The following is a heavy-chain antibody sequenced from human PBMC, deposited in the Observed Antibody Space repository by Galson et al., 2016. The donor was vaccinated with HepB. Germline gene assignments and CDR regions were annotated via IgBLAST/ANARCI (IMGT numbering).Heavy chain of an antibody. Sequence: SVKVSCKASGYTFTNYAMHWVRQAPGQRLEWMGWINAGNGNTKYSQKSQGRVTITRDTSASTAYMELSSLRSEDTAVYYCARDYVVPATTPDGFDYWGQGTLVTVSS. CDR3: ARDYVVPATTPDGFDY. CDR1: GYTFTNYA. CDR2: INAGNGNT. V-gene: IGHV1-3*01. J-gene: IGHJ4*02. D-gene: IGHD2-2*01.